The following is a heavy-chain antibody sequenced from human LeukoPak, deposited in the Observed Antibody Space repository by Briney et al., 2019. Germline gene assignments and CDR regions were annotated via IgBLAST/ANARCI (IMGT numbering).Heavy chain of an antibody. J-gene: IGHJ4*02. V-gene: IGHV4-39*07. D-gene: IGHD1-26*01. CDR2: IYYSGST. Sequence: SETLSLTCTVSGGSISSYYWSWIRQPPGKGLEWIGSIYYSGSTDYNPSLKSRVTISVDTSKNQFSLKLSSVTAADTAVYYCVGRGSGSYMVTYYFDYWGQGTLVTVSS. CDR1: GGSISSYY. CDR3: VGRGSGSYMVTYYFDY.